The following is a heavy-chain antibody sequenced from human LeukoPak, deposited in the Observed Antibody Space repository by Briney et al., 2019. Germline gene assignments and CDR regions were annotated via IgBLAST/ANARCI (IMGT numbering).Heavy chain of an antibody. CDR2: ISGSGGST. CDR3: AKESGYCSGGSCYSMFDY. CDR1: GFTFSSYA. Sequence: GGSLRLSCAASGFTFSSYAMSCVRQAPGKGLEWVSAISGSGGSTYYADSVKGRFTISRDNSKNTLYLQMNSLRAEDTAVYYCAKESGYCSGGSCYSMFDYWGQGTLITVSS. J-gene: IGHJ4*02. V-gene: IGHV3-23*01. D-gene: IGHD2-15*01.